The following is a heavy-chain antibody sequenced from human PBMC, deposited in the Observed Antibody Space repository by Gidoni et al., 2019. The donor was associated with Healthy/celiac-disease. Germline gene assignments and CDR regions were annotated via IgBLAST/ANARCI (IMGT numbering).Heavy chain of an antibody. Sequence: CPASGFTFSSSGMHWVRQAPGKGLEWVAVIWYDGSNKYKADSVKDRFTISRDNSKNTLYLQRNSLRAEDTAVYYCARGGTMVQRVMGYVWGWGQGTLVTVSS. CDR2: IWYDGSNK. V-gene: IGHV3-33*01. CDR1: GFTFSSSG. D-gene: IGHD3-10*01. J-gene: IGHJ4*02. CDR3: ARGGTMVQRVMGYVWG.